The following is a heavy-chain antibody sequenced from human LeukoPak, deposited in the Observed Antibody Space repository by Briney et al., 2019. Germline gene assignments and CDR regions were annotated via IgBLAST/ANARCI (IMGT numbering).Heavy chain of an antibody. V-gene: IGHV1-18*01. J-gene: IGHJ4*02. Sequence: ASVKVSCKASGYTFSSYGISWVRQAPGQGLEWMGWISGYNGITNYAQKLQGRVTMTTDTSTSTAFMELSSLRSDDTAVYYCARDNRYFDYGSQGTLVTVSS. CDR2: ISGYNGIT. CDR3: ARDNRYFDY. CDR1: GYTFSSYG.